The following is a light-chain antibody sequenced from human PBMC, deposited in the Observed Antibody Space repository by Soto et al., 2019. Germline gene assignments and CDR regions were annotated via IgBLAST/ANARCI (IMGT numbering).Light chain of an antibody. J-gene: IGLJ3*02. CDR3: GTWDSSLSAWV. Sequence: QSALTQPASVSGSPGQSITISCTGTSSDVGGYNYVSWYQHHPGKAPKLMIYEVRDRPSGVSNRFSGSKSGNVASLTISGLQAEDEADYYCGTWDSSLSAWVFGGGTKLTVL. CDR2: EVR. CDR1: SSDVGGYNY. V-gene: IGLV2-14*01.